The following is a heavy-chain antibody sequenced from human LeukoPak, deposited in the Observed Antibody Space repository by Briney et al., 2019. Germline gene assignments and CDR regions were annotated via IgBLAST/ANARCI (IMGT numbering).Heavy chain of an antibody. CDR2: IYPGDSDT. Sequence: GESLKISCKGSGYSFTSYWIGWVRQMPGKGLEWMGIIYPGDSDTRYSPSFQGQVTISADKSISTAYLQWSSLKASDTAMYYCASPPRYRGYELHFGMDVWGQGTTVTVSS. V-gene: IGHV5-51*01. J-gene: IGHJ6*02. CDR1: GYSFTSYW. CDR3: ASPPRYRGYELHFGMDV. D-gene: IGHD5-12*01.